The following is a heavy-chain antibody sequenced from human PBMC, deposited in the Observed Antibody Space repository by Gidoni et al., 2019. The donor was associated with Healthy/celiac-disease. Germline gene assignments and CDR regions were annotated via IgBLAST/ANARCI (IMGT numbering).Heavy chain of an antibody. CDR2: IYYSGST. CDR1: GGSISSYY. CDR3: AREGRSNLANYGMDV. Sequence: QVQLQESGPGLVKPSETLSLTCTVSGGSISSYYWSWIRQPPGKGLEWIGYIYYSGSTNYNPSLKSRVTISVDTSKNQFSLKLSSVTAADTAVYYCAREGRSNLANYGMDVWGQGTTVTVSS. D-gene: IGHD4-4*01. V-gene: IGHV4-59*01. J-gene: IGHJ6*02.